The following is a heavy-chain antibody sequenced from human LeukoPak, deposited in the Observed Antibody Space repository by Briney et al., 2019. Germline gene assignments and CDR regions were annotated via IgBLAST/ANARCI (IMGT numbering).Heavy chain of an antibody. V-gene: IGHV3-15*01. Sequence: PGGSLRLSCAASGFTFSSYEMNWVRQAPGKGLEWVGRIKSKTDGGTTDYAAPVKGRFTISRDDSKNTLYLQMNSLKTEDTAVYYCTTVAGRGDKYFQHWGQGTLVTVSS. J-gene: IGHJ1*01. CDR3: TTVAGRGDKYFQH. D-gene: IGHD4-17*01. CDR2: IKSKTDGGTT. CDR1: GFTFSSYE.